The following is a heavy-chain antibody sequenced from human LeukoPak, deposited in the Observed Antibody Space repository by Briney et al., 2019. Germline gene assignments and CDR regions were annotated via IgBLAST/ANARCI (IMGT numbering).Heavy chain of an antibody. CDR3: ARARCSSTSCYGRYYYYGMDV. V-gene: IGHV3-33*01. J-gene: IGHJ6*02. D-gene: IGHD2-2*01. Sequence: PGGSLRLSCAASGFTFSSYGMHWVRQAPGKGLEWVAVIWYDGSNKYYADSVKGRFTISRDNSKNTLYLQMNSLRAEDTAVYYCARARCSSTSCYGRYYYYGMDVWGQGTTVTVSS. CDR1: GFTFSSYG. CDR2: IWYDGSNK.